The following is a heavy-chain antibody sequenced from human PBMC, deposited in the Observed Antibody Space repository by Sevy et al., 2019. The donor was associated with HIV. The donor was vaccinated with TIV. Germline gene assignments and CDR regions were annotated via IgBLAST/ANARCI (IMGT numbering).Heavy chain of an antibody. Sequence: GGSLRLSCTGSGFNIADYYMTWVRQAPGKGLDWVGFIITKNHGGTPEYGAPVKGRFTISRVDSKNTIYLQMHSMKTEDTGIYYCARHAREAWRGSGVYYNVTDGFDPWGQGTLVTVSS. V-gene: IGHV3-49*04. CDR1: GFNIADYY. CDR2: IITKNHGGTP. D-gene: IGHD3-10*01. J-gene: IGHJ5*02. CDR3: ARHAREAWRGSGVYYNVTDGFDP.